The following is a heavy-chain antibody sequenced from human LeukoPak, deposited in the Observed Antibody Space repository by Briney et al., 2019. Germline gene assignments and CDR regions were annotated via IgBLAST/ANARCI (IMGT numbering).Heavy chain of an antibody. CDR1: GYTFTSYY. CDR3: ARDINSSGWYGYNWFDP. J-gene: IGHJ5*02. D-gene: IGHD6-19*01. CDR2: INPNSGGT. Sequence: ASVKVSCKASGYTFTSYYMHWVRQAPGQGLEWMGWINPNSGGTNYAQKFQGRVTMTRDTSISTAYMELSRLRSDDTAVYYCARDINSSGWYGYNWFDPWGQGTLVTVSS. V-gene: IGHV1-2*02.